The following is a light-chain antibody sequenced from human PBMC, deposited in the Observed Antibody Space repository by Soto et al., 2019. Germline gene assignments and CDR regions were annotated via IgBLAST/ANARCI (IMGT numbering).Light chain of an antibody. CDR3: QQYGSSLTWT. CDR2: GAS. Sequence: EIVLTQSPGTLSLSPWDMATLSCRASQTLRSGYLAWYQHKPGQAPRLLIYGASSRATGIPDRFSGSGSCTDFTLTISRLEPEDFAVYYCQQYGSSLTWTFGQGTKVDIK. V-gene: IGKV3-20*01. J-gene: IGKJ1*01. CDR1: QTLRSGY.